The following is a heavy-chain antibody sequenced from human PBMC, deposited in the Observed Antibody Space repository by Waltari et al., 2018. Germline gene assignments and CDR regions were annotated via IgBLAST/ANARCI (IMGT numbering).Heavy chain of an antibody. J-gene: IGHJ4*02. CDR3: ARDAGGIAAADTSHFDS. Sequence: QVQLVQSGAEVKKPGASMKVSCKASGYTFNDFYLHWVRLTPGQGLEWVGWVSSLNGGTRFGQSFQGRVTMTRDTAISTIYLELSSLRSDDTAIYYCARDAGGIAAADTSHFDSWGQGTLVTVSS. V-gene: IGHV1-2*02. CDR2: VSSLNGGT. CDR1: GYTFNDFY. D-gene: IGHD6-13*01.